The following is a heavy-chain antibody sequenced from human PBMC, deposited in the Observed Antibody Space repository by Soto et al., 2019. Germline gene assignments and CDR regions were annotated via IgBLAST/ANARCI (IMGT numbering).Heavy chain of an antibody. Sequence: QLQLQESGPGLVKPSETLSLTCTVSGGSISSSSYYWGWIRQPPGKGLEWIGSIYYSGSTYYNPSLKSRVTISVDTSKNQFSLKLSSVTAADTAVYYCARLVRLDGAFDIWGQGTMVTVSS. J-gene: IGHJ3*02. D-gene: IGHD1-1*01. V-gene: IGHV4-39*01. CDR1: GGSISSSSYY. CDR3: ARLVRLDGAFDI. CDR2: IYYSGST.